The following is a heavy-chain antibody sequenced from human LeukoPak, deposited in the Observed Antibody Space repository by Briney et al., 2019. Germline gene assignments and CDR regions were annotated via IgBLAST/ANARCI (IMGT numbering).Heavy chain of an antibody. CDR2: INHSGST. CDR3: ARVRGRNWFDP. V-gene: IGHV4-34*01. Sequence: SETLSLTCAVYGGSFSGYYWSWIRQPPGKGLEWIGEINHSGSTNYNPSLKSRVTISVDTSKNQFSLKLSSVTAADTAVYYCARVRGRNWFDPWGQGPLVTVSS. J-gene: IGHJ5*02. CDR1: GGSFSGYY. D-gene: IGHD3-10*01.